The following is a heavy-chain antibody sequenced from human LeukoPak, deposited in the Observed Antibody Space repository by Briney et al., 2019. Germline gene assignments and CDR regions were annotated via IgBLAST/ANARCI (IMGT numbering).Heavy chain of an antibody. V-gene: IGHV3-30-3*01. CDR2: ISYDKSNK. D-gene: IGHD6-19*01. J-gene: IGHJ3*02. CDR3: ARSGVQWQWLLTYDAFDI. Sequence: GGSLRLSCAASGFTFSSYAMHWVRQAPGKGLEWVALISYDKSNKYYADSVKGRFTISRDNSKNTLFVQMNSLRTEDTAVYYCARSGVQWQWLLTYDAFDIWGQGTMATVSS. CDR1: GFTFSSYA.